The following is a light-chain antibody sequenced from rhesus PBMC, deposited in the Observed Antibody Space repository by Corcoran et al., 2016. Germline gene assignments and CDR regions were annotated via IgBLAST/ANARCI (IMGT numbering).Light chain of an antibody. CDR3: QQRNSYPLA. CDR2: TAS. CDR1: QGIGNA. J-gene: IGKJ4*01. Sequence: DIQMTQSPSSLSASVGDKVTITCRASQGIGNALAWYQQKPGKAPNLLIYTASTLQSGVPSRFSGSGSGTVFSLTISSLQPEDFAVYYCQQRNSYPLAFGGGTKVEI. V-gene: IGKV1-33*01.